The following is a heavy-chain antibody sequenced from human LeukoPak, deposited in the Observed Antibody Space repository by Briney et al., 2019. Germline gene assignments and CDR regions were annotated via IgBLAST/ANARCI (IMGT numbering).Heavy chain of an antibody. V-gene: IGHV4-59*11. CDR2: IFNGGST. D-gene: IGHD3-10*01. J-gene: IGHJ4*02. CDR3: ASRPADTTWYGVFDY. Sequence: PSDTLSLTCSVSGGPINSHYWSWIRQPPGTQLECIGYIFNGGSTEYNPSVRSRVTISVDTSRDQFFLRLSSVTAADTAIYYCASRPADTTWYGVFDYWSQGTLVTVSS. CDR1: GGPINSHY.